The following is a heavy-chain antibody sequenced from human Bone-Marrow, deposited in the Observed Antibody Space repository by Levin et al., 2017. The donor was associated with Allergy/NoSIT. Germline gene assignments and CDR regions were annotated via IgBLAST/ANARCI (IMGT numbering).Heavy chain of an antibody. J-gene: IGHJ4*02. D-gene: IGHD5-24*01. V-gene: IGHV3-23*01. CDR3: AKGWLQSEYFDY. Sequence: GGSLRLSCAASGFRFTNYGMTWVRQAPGKGLEWVSTISGSGSNTFYADSMRGRFTISKDNSKNLLYLQINSLRVEDTAVYYCAKGWLQSEYFDYWGQGTLVTVSS. CDR1: GFRFTNYG. CDR2: ISGSGSNT.